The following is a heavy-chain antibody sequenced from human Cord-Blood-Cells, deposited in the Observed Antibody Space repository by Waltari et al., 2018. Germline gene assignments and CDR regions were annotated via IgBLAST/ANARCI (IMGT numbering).Heavy chain of an antibody. CDR3: ARLAVLYSSSSTPFDY. CDR2: IYSGGST. CDR1: GLTVSSNH. J-gene: IGHJ4*02. V-gene: IGHV3-53*02. D-gene: IGHD6-6*01. Sequence: EVQLVETGGGLIQPGGSLRLSCAASGLTVSSNHMSWVRPAPGKGLEWVSVIYSGGSTYYADSVKGRFTISRDNSKNTLYLQMNSLRAEDTAVYYCARLAVLYSSSSTPFDYWGQGTLVTVSS.